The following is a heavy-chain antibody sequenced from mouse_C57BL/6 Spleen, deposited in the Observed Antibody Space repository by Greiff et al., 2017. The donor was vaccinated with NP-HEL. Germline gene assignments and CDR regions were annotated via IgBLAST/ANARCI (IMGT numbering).Heavy chain of an antibody. J-gene: IGHJ2*01. Sequence: QVHVKQSGAELVRPGASVKLSCKASGYTFTDYYINWVKQRPGQGLEWIARIYPGSGNTYYNEKFKGKATLTAEKSSSTAYMQLSSLTSEDSAVYFWARIKTGPHYFDYWGQGTTLTVSS. V-gene: IGHV1-76*01. CDR1: GYTFTDYY. D-gene: IGHD4-1*01. CDR3: ARIKTGPHYFDY. CDR2: IYPGSGNT.